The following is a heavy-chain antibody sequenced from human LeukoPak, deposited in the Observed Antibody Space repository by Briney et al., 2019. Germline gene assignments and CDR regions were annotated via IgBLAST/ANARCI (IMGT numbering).Heavy chain of an antibody. Sequence: GSLRLSCAASGFTFSSYSMNWVRQAPGKGLEWVSYISSSSSTIYYADSVKGRFTISRDNAKNSLYLQMNSLRAEDTAVYYCARGVYCSSTSCYYFDYWGQGTLVTVSS. V-gene: IGHV3-48*01. CDR2: ISSSSSTI. CDR3: ARGVYCSSTSCYYFDY. D-gene: IGHD2-2*01. CDR1: GFTFSSYS. J-gene: IGHJ4*02.